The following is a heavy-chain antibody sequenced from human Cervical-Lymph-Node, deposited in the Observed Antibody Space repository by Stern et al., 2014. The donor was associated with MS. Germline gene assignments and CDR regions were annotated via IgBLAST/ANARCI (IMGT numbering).Heavy chain of an antibody. Sequence: QVQLVESGAEVKKPGASVKVSCKASGYTFTSYGFSWVRQAAGQGLEWMGWISTYNGKAKYAQKLQGRVTMTTDTSTSTAYMELRSLRSDDTAVYYCARDAALFGRNPLDYWGQGTLVTVSS. J-gene: IGHJ4*02. CDR1: GYTFTSYG. CDR3: ARDAALFGRNPLDY. CDR2: ISTYNGKA. D-gene: IGHD3/OR15-3a*01. V-gene: IGHV1-18*01.